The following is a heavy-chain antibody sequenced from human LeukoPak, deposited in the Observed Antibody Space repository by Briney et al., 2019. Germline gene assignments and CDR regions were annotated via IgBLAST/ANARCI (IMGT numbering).Heavy chain of an antibody. D-gene: IGHD3-3*01. Sequence: PGGSLRLSCAASGFIFDDFAMHWVRQAPGKGLEWVSGISWHSGGIGYADSVKGRFTISRDTAKNSLYLQMNSLRAEDTALYYCTKGNYDFWSASNYFTFWGQGTLVTVSS. CDR2: ISWHSGGI. V-gene: IGHV3-9*01. J-gene: IGHJ4*02. CDR1: GFIFDDFA. CDR3: TKGNYDFWSASNYFTF.